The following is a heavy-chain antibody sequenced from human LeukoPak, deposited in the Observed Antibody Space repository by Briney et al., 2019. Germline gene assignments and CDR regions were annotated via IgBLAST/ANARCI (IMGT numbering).Heavy chain of an antibody. J-gene: IGHJ4*02. CDR1: GYTFTGYY. CDR2: INPNSGGT. V-gene: IGHV1-2*02. Sequence: ASVKVSCKASGYTFTGYYMHWVRQAPGQGLEWMGWINPNSGGTNYAQKFQGRVTMTRDTSIGTAYMELSRLRSDDTAVYYCARCIYDYVWGSYRPLDYWGQGTLVTVSS. CDR3: ARCIYDYVWGSYRPLDY. D-gene: IGHD3-16*02.